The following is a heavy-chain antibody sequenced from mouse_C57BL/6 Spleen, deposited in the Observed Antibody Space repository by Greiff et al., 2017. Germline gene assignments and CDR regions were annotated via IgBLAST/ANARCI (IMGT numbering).Heavy chain of an antibody. V-gene: IGHV1-82*01. J-gene: IGHJ2*01. Sequence: QVQLQQSGPELVKPGASVKISCKASGYAFSSSWMNWVKQRPGKGLEWIGRIYPGDGDTNYNGKFKGKATLTADKSSSTASMQLSSLTSEDSAVYFCARRAPFDYWGQGTTLTVSS. CDR1: GYAFSSSW. CDR2: IYPGDGDT. D-gene: IGHD3-1*01. CDR3: ARRAPFDY.